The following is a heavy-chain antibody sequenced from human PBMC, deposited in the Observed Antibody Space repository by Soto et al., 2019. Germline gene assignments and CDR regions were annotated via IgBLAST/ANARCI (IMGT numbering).Heavy chain of an antibody. CDR2: ISTYNGNT. V-gene: IGHV1-18*01. J-gene: IGHJ3*02. CDR3: ATLGWGVESRGAFDI. Sequence: VKVSCKASGYTFTTYGISWVRQAPGQGLEWMGWISTYNGNTKYAQKFQGRVTMTKDTSTDTAYMELSSLRSEDTAVYYCATLGWGVESRGAFDIWGQGTIVTVSS. D-gene: IGHD3-10*01. CDR1: GYTFTTYG.